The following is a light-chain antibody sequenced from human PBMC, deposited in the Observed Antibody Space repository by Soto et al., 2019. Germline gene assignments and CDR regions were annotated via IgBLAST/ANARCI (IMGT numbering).Light chain of an antibody. J-gene: IGKJ5*01. Sequence: DIQMTQSPSSLSASVGNRVSISCRASQGITNHLAWYQQKPGKAHKXLIYAASTLQPGVPSRFSGIVSGTAVTLSINSLQPDDVETYDGQNYASAPITFGQGTRLEIK. CDR2: AAS. V-gene: IGKV1-27*01. CDR3: QNYASAPIT. CDR1: QGITNH.